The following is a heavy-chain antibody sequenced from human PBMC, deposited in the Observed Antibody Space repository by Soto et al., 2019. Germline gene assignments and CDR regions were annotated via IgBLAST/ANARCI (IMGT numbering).Heavy chain of an antibody. J-gene: IGHJ3*01. CDR2: IYNSGST. CDR3: ARPRATETSYDAFDV. Sequence: SETLSLTCTVSSGSISSGAYYWSWIRQHPGKGLEWIAYIYNSGSTFYNPALKSRVTMSVDTSKNHFSLKLRSVTAADTAMYYCARPRATETSYDAFDVWGQGTKVTVSS. D-gene: IGHD3-10*01. V-gene: IGHV4-30-4*01. CDR1: SGSISSGAYY.